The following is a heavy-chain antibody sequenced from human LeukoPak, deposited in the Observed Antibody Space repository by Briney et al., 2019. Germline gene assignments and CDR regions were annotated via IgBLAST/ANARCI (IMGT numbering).Heavy chain of an antibody. CDR3: ARRAGSGWYFDY. CDR1: GGSITSYY. J-gene: IGHJ4*02. Sequence: PSETLSLTCTVSGGSITSYYWRWLRQPPGKGLEWIGYIHYSGTTNYNPSLKSRVTISVDTSKDQFSLKLNSVTAADTAVYYCARRAGSGWYFDYWGQGTLVTVSS. D-gene: IGHD6-19*01. CDR2: IHYSGTT. V-gene: IGHV4-59*08.